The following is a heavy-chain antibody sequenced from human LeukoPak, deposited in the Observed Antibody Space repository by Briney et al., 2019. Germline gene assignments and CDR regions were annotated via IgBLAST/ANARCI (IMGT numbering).Heavy chain of an antibody. CDR2: IIPIFGTA. V-gene: IGHV1-69*05. Sequence: GSAVKVSCKASGGTFSSYAISWVRQAPGQGLEWMGGIIPIFGTANYAQKFQGRVTITTDESTSTAYMELSSLRSEDTAVYYSARGLSGDYDWFDPWGQGTLVTVSS. J-gene: IGHJ5*02. CDR3: ARGLSGDYDWFDP. CDR1: GGTFSSYA. D-gene: IGHD4-17*01.